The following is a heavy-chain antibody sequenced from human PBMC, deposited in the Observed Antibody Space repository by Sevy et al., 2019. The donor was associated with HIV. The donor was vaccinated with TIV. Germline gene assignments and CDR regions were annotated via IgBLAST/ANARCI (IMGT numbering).Heavy chain of an antibody. D-gene: IGHD2-2*01. Sequence: GGYLRLSCAASGLSFNSAWMSWVRQAPGKGLEWVGRIKSKTDGERTDYPAPVRGRFTISRDDSNNTLYLQMNSLETEDTAVYYCTTTLSTAHYMVVWGQGTTVTVSS. CDR2: IKSKTDGERT. J-gene: IGHJ6*02. V-gene: IGHV3-15*01. CDR3: TTTLSTAHYMVV. CDR1: GLSFNSAW.